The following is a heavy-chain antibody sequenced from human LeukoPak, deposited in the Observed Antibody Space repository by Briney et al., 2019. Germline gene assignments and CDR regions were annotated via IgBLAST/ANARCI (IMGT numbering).Heavy chain of an antibody. Sequence: TTSETLSLTCTVSGGSISSSSYYWGWIRQPPGKGLEWIGSIYYSGSTYYNPSLKSRVTISVDTSKNQFSLKLSSVTAADTAVYYCATSAGSGYYDYWGQGTLVTVSS. J-gene: IGHJ4*02. CDR1: GGSISSSSYY. D-gene: IGHD3-22*01. V-gene: IGHV4-39*01. CDR3: ATSAGSGYYDY. CDR2: IYYSGST.